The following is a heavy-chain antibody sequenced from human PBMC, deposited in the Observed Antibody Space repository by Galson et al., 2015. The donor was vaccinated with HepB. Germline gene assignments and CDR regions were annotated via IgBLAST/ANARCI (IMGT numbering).Heavy chain of an antibody. D-gene: IGHD6-19*01. CDR3: ARESSGWPYFAWHYFDY. CDR2: INAGNDNT. Sequence: SVKVSCKASGYTFTTYAMHWVRQAPGQRLEWMGWINAGNDNTKYSQKFQGRVTITRDTSASTVYMELSSLTSEDTAVYYCARESSGWPYFAWHYFDYWGQGTLVTVSS. CDR1: GYTFTTYA. V-gene: IGHV1-3*01. J-gene: IGHJ4*02.